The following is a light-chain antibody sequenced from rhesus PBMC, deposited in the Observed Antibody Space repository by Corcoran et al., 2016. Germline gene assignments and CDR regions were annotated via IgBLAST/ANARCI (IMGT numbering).Light chain of an antibody. J-gene: IGKJ1*01. CDR2: KAS. Sequence: DIQMTQSPSSLSASVGDTVTITCRARQSISSWLDWYQQTPGKAPKSLIYKASSLQSGVPSRFSGSGAGTDFTLTISRLQPEDFATYYCVQFSSSPWTFGQGTKVEIK. CDR1: QSISSW. V-gene: IGKV1-22*01. CDR3: VQFSSSPWT.